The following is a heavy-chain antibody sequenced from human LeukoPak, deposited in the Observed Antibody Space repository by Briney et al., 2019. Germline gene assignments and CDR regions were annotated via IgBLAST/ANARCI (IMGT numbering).Heavy chain of an antibody. CDR2: IYHSGST. D-gene: IGHD1-26*01. CDR1: GGSISSGGYS. V-gene: IGHV4-30-2*01. J-gene: IGHJ4*02. Sequence: PSETLSLTCAVSGGSISSGGYSWSWIRQPPGKGLEWIGYIYHSGSTYYNPSLKSRVTISVDRSKNQFSLKPSSVTAADTAVYYCARDLSGALDYWGQGTLVTVSS. CDR3: ARDLSGALDY.